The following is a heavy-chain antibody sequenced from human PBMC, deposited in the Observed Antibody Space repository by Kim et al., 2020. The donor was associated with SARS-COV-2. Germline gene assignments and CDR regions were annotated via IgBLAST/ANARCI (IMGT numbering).Heavy chain of an antibody. Sequence: TYADSVGGRFTNSKDKAKNTLYLQMNRLRAEDTAVYYCARDGVAAIPFDYWGLGTLVTVSS. J-gene: IGHJ4*02. V-gene: IGHV3-74*01. CDR3: ARDGVAAIPFDY. D-gene: IGHD2-21*02.